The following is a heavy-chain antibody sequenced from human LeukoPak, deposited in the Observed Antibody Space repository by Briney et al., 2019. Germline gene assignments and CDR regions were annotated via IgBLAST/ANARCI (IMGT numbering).Heavy chain of an antibody. CDR1: GESFSGYY. CDR3: ASLITMIDH. J-gene: IGHJ5*02. V-gene: IGHV4-34*01. CDR2: INHSGGT. Sequence: SETLSLTCVVYGESFSGYYWSWIRQPPGKGLEWIGEINHSGGTNYNPSRKSRVTISVDTSKNQISLELGSVAAADTAVYYSASLITMIDHWGQGTLVTVSS. D-gene: IGHD3-22*01.